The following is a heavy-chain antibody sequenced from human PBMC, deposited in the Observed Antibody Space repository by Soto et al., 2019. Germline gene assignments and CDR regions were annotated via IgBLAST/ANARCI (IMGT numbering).Heavy chain of an antibody. CDR2: VPDSGGKT. V-gene: IGHV3-23*01. J-gene: IGHJ4*02. CDR3: AKGFIVAATTPEFDY. Sequence: EVQLLESGGGLVQPGGSLRLSCAASGFTFTTYAISWVRQAPGKGLEWVSGVPDSGGKTYYSDSVKGRFTISRDNSKNTLNLQMNSLRAEDTAVYYCAKGFIVAATTPEFDYWGQGTLVTVSS. CDR1: GFTFTTYA. D-gene: IGHD1-26*01.